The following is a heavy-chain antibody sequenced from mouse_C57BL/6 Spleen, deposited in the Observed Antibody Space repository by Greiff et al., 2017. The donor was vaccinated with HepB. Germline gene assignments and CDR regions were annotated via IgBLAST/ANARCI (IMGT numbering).Heavy chain of an antibody. V-gene: IGHV2-5*01. CDR3: AKNGATGAWYFDV. CDR1: GFSLTSYG. Sequence: VQGVESGPGLVQPSQSLSITCTVSGFSLTSYGVHWVRQSPGKGLEWLGVIWRGGSTDYNAAFMSRLSITKDNSKSQVFFKMNSLQADDTAIYYCAKNGATGAWYFDVWGTGTTVTVSS. CDR2: IWRGGST. J-gene: IGHJ1*03.